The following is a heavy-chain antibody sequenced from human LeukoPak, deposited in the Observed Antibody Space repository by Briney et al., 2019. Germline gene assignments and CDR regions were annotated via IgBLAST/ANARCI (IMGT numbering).Heavy chain of an antibody. CDR1: GYTFTGYF. CDR2: ISPKSGGT. Sequence: ASVKVSCKASGYTFTGYFIHYVRQAPGQGLEWMGWISPKSGGTNYAQKFQGRVTMTRDTAIGTAYMELSSLKSDDTAMYYCARDDGAVYDSSGYTDYWGQGTLVTVSS. V-gene: IGHV1-2*02. CDR3: ARDDGAVYDSSGYTDY. J-gene: IGHJ4*02. D-gene: IGHD3-22*01.